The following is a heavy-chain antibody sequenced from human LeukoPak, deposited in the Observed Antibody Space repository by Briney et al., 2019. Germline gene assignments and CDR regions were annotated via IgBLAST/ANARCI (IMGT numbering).Heavy chain of an antibody. CDR1: GFTFSSYA. D-gene: IGHD3-22*01. J-gene: IGHJ5*02. CDR2: ISGSGGST. V-gene: IGHV3-23*01. Sequence: GGSLRLSCAASGFTFSSYAMSWVRQAPGKGLEWVSAISGSGGSTYYADSVKGRFTISRDNPKNTLYLQMNSLRAEDTAVYYCAKDSSTRRVVVITTFWFDPWGQGTLVTVSS. CDR3: AKDSSTRRVVVITTFWFDP.